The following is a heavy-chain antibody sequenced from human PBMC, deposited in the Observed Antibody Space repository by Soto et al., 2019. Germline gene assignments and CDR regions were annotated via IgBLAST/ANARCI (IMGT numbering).Heavy chain of an antibody. Sequence: PGGSLRLSCAASGFTFSDYYMSWIRQAPGKGLEWVAVIWYDGSTKYYADSVKGRFTISRDNANNTLCLQLHSLRAEDSALYYCARYYYVATGYHYAFDYWGRGTLVTVSS. CDR1: GFTFSDYY. CDR2: IWYDGSTK. D-gene: IGHD3-22*01. J-gene: IGHJ4*02. CDR3: ARYYYVATGYHYAFDY. V-gene: IGHV3-33*08.